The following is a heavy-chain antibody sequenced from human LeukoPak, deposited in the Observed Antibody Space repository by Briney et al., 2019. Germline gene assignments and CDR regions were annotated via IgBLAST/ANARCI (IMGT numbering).Heavy chain of an antibody. CDR3: ARILTSRAPPHYVWGSSRKGYFDY. CDR1: GFTFSSYS. D-gene: IGHD3-16*02. CDR2: ISGSSSYI. V-gene: IGHV3-21*01. Sequence: GGSLRLSCAASGFTFSSYSMNWVRQAPGKGLEWVSCISGSSSYIYYADSVKGRFTISRHNAKNSLYLQMNNLRAEDTAVYYCARILTSRAPPHYVWGSSRKGYFDYWGQGTLVTVSS. J-gene: IGHJ4*02.